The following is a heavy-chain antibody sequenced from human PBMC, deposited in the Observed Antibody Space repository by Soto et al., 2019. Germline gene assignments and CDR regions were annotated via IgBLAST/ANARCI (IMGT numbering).Heavy chain of an antibody. D-gene: IGHD2-15*01. Sequence: SETLSLTCTVSGGSISSSTYYWSWVRQPPGKGLEWIGSIYYSGSTYYNPSLKSRVTISVDTSKNQFSLKLSSVTAADTAVYYCVRQGANCSGATCYLAYWGQGTLVTVSS. CDR3: VRQGANCSGATCYLAY. CDR2: IYYSGST. CDR1: GGSISSSTYY. V-gene: IGHV4-39*01. J-gene: IGHJ4*02.